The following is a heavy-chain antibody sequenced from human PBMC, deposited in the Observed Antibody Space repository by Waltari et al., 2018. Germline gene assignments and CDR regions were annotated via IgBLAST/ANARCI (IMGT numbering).Heavy chain of an antibody. CDR2: IYHSGST. CDR3: ARWGSSSWYYYYYGMDV. Sequence: QVQLQESGPGLVKPSGTLSLTCAVSGGSISSSNWWSWVRQPPGKGLEWIGEIYHSGSTNYNPSLKSRVTISVDKSKNQFSLKLSSVTAADTAVYYCARWGSSSWYYYYYGMDVWGQGTTVTVSS. CDR1: GGSISSSNW. D-gene: IGHD6-13*01. J-gene: IGHJ6*02. V-gene: IGHV4-4*02.